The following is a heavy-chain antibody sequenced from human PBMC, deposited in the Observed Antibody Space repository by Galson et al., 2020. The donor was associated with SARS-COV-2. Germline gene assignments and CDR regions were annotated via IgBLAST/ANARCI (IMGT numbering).Heavy chain of an antibody. CDR2: IAWNGGSI. CDR1: GFTFDDYA. D-gene: IGHD2-15*01. CDR3: AKDMGLIMAAYQFEY. V-gene: IGHV3-9*01. Sequence: SLKISCAASGFTFDDYAMHWVRQAPGKGLEWVSSIAWNGGSIGYADSVKGRFTISRDNVKNSLYLQMNSLRVEDTALYYCAKDMGLIMAAYQFEYWGQGTLVTVFS. J-gene: IGHJ4*02.